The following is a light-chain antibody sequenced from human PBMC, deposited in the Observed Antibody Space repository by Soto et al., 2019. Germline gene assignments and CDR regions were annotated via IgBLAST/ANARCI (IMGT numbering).Light chain of an antibody. V-gene: IGKV3-15*01. CDR1: QSVSSN. CDR3: QQYKNGWT. J-gene: IGKJ1*01. CDR2: GAS. Sequence: EIVMTQSPATLSVSPGERVTLSCRASQSVSSNLAWYQQKPGQAPRLLIYGASTRATGIPAKFSGGGSGTEFTLTISSLQSEDFAIYYCQQYKNGWTFGQGTKVDIK.